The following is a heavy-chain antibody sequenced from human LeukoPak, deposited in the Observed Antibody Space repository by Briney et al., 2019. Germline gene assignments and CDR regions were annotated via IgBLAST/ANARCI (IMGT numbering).Heavy chain of an antibody. CDR2: IIPIFGTA. CDR3: ARDGYCSGGSCYGMDV. CDR1: GGTFSSYA. J-gene: IGHJ6*02. D-gene: IGHD2-15*01. V-gene: IGHV1-69*13. Sequence: ASVKASCKASGGTFSSYAISWVRQAPGQGLEWMGGIIPIFGTANYAQKFQGRVTITADESTSTAYMELSSLRSEDTAVYYCARDGYCSGGSCYGMDVWGQGTTVTVSS.